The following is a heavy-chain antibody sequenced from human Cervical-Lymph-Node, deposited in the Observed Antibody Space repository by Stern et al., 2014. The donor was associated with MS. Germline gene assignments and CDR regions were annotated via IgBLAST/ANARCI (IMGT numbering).Heavy chain of an antibody. CDR1: GNTLTNYG. CDR2: SSGYHGKT. CDR3: ARGRGWYPSAEYLQH. Sequence: VHLVESGAEVKKPGASMKVSCEATGNTLTNYGITWVRQAPGQGLEWMGWSSGYHGKTNLAPKFQGRVTLTADKSTSTAYMEMRSLRSEDTAVYYGARGRGWYPSAEYLQHWGQGTLVTVSS. D-gene: IGHD2-15*01. J-gene: IGHJ1*01. V-gene: IGHV1-18*04.